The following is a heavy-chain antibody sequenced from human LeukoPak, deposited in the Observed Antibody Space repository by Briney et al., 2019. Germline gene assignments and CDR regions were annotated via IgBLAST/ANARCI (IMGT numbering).Heavy chain of an antibody. V-gene: IGHV7-4-1*02. CDR2: INTITGNP. J-gene: IGHJ4*02. CDR1: GYTFNKNA. Sequence: ASVKVSCKASGYTFNKNAINWVRQAPRQGLEWMGWINTITGNPSYARDFTGRFVFSLDTSVNSAFLQINNLEAEDTAFYYCTLGSYWGQGTLVTVSS. D-gene: IGHD3-10*01. CDR3: TLGSY.